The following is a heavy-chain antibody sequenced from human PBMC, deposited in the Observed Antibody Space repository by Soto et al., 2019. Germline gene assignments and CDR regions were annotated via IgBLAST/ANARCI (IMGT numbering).Heavy chain of an antibody. J-gene: IGHJ4*02. Sequence: PSETLSPTCTVSGESMSGSSYWRWIRQPPGMGLEWIGYIYHTGSAVYNPSLKSRVTLSVDTSNNQLSLRLTSVTAADTAVYYCARDGAAITGVAIDYWGQGTLVTVSS. D-gene: IGHD2-8*02. CDR2: IYHTGSA. CDR1: GESMSGSSY. CDR3: ARDGAAITGVAIDY. V-gene: IGHV4-61*01.